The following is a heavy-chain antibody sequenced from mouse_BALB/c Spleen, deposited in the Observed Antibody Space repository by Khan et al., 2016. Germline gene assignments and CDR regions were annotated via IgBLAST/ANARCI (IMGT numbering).Heavy chain of an antibody. CDR2: IDPANGNT. Sequence: VQLQQPGAELVKPGASVKLSCTASGFNIKDTYMHWVKQRPEQGLEWIGRIDPANGNTKYDPKFQGKATITADTSSNTAYLQLSSLTSEDTAVYYCADITTVVAEGFAYWGQGTLVTVSA. CDR1: GFNIKDTY. CDR3: ADITTVVAEGFAY. V-gene: IGHV14-3*02. J-gene: IGHJ3*01. D-gene: IGHD1-1*01.